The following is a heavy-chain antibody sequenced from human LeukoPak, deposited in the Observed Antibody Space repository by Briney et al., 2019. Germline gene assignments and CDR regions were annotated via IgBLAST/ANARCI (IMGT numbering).Heavy chain of an antibody. CDR3: ARDTDYYDSSGYPNWFDP. Sequence: GASVKVSCKASGYTFTGYYMHWVRPAPAQGLAWMGWINPNSGGTNYAQKFQGRVTMTRDTSISTAYMELSRLRSDDTAVYYCARDTDYYDSSGYPNWFDPWGQGTLVTVSS. J-gene: IGHJ5*02. CDR2: INPNSGGT. V-gene: IGHV1-2*02. D-gene: IGHD3-22*01. CDR1: GYTFTGYY.